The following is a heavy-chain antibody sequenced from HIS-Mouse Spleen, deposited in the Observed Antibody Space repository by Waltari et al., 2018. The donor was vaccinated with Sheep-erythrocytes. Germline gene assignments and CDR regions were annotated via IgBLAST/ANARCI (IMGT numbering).Heavy chain of an antibody. Sequence: QVQLVQSGAEVKKPGASVKVACKASGYTCTSYEINWVRQATGQGLEWMGWMNPNSGNTGYAQKFQGRVTMTRNTSISTAYMELSSLRSEDTAVYYCARGFWVYSSSSGFDYWGQGTLVTVSS. CDR3: ARGFWVYSSSSGFDY. V-gene: IGHV1-8*01. J-gene: IGHJ4*02. CDR2: MNPNSGNT. CDR1: GYTCTSYE. D-gene: IGHD6-6*01.